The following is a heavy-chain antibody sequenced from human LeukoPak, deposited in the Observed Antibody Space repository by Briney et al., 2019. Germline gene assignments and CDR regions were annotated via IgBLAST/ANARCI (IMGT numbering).Heavy chain of an antibody. D-gene: IGHD3-22*01. CDR3: ARDHTYYYDSSGYYNY. V-gene: IGHV3-7*01. CDR1: GFAFSTYW. CDR2: INQDGSVK. J-gene: IGHJ4*02. Sequence: GGSLRLSCAASGFAFSTYWMDWVRQAPGKGLEWVGNINQDGSVKHYVDSVRGRFTISRDNAKNSLYPQMNSLRAEDTAVYYCARDHTYYYDSSGYYNYWGQGTLVTVSS.